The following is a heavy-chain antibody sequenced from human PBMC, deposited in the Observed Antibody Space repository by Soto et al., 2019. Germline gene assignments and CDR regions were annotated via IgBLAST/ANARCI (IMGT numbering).Heavy chain of an antibody. J-gene: IGHJ3*02. CDR3: ASPWGSFLTGRADALDI. D-gene: IGHD3-9*01. CDR1: GGSISGSTW. Sequence: QVQLQESGPGLVKPSGTLSLTCAVSGGSISGSTWWSWVRQPPGKGLERIGKIYQNGGTNNSASLRSRITHSVDNSKNQFYLRRNAVTAADTAVYYCASPWGSFLTGRADALDIWGQGTMVTVSS. V-gene: IGHV4-4*02. CDR2: IYQNGGT.